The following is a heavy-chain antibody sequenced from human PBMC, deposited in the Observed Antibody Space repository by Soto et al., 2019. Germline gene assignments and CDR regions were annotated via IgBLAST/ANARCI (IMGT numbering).Heavy chain of an antibody. D-gene: IGHD1-26*01. CDR3: ARVQWEPLSYFDY. V-gene: IGHV4-39*01. Sequence: TSETLSLTCTVSGGSISSSNYYWAWIRQSPGKGLEWVATLYYSGSTYSNPSLKSRVTISVDTSKNQFSLKLSSVTAADTAVYYCARVQWEPLSYFDYWGLGTLVTVSS. CDR1: GGSISSSNYY. CDR2: LYYSGST. J-gene: IGHJ4*02.